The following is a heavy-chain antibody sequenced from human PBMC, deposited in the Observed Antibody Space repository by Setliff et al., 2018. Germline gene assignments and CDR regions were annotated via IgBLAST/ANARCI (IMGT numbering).Heavy chain of an antibody. J-gene: IGHJ4*02. CDR3: ARAYSSSWYSSRYYFDY. V-gene: IGHV4-59*01. CDR1: GGSISSYY. D-gene: IGHD6-13*01. CDR2: IYYSGST. Sequence: SETLSLTCTVSGGSISSYYWSWIRQPPGKGLEWIGYIYYSGSTNYNPSLKSRVTISVDTSKNQFSLKLSSVAAADTAVYYCARAYSSSWYSSRYYFDYWGQGTLVTVSS.